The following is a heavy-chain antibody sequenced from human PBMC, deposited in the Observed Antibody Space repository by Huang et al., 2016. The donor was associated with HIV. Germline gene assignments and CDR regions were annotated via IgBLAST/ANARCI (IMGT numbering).Heavy chain of an antibody. CDR1: GYSFTSYW. D-gene: IGHD3-9*01. Sequence: EVQLVQSGAEVKKPGESLKISCKGSGYSFTSYWIGWVRQMPGKGLEWMGIIYPGDSDTRYSPSSQGQVTISADKSISTAYLQWSSLKASDTAMYYCARQEHYDILTGYYSPAYWGQGTLVTVSS. V-gene: IGHV5-51*01. CDR3: ARQEHYDILTGYYSPAY. CDR2: IYPGDSDT. J-gene: IGHJ4*02.